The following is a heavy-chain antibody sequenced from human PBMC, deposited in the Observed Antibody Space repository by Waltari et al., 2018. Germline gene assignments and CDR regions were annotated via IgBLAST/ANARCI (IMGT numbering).Heavy chain of an antibody. J-gene: IGHJ4*02. CDR3: ARDDAIPTAPPDY. CDR1: PGFISAYS. CDR2: ISYTGTT. V-gene: IGHV4-59*01. D-gene: IGHD2-2*01. Sequence: QLQIQQSGPGLVKPSETLSLTCTVPPGFISAYSWSWIRQSPGEGLEWLGYISYTGTTKSNPSLKSRVSISMSTSRNQFSLKLRSVTAADTAVYYCARDDAIPTAPPDYWGQGTLVTVSS.